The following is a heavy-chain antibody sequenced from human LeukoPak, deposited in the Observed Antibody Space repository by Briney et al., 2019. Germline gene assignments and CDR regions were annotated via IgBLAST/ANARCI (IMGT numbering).Heavy chain of an antibody. J-gene: IGHJ4*02. CDR3: ARGAGGWLRAPLYYFDY. V-gene: IGHV4-34*01. Sequence: PSETLSLTCAVYGGSFSGYYWSWIRQPPGKGLEWIGEINHSGRTNYNPSLKSRVTISVDTSKNQFSLKLSSVTVTDTAWYYWARGAGGWLRAPLYYFDYWGQGTLVTVSS. CDR1: GGSFSGYY. D-gene: IGHD5-12*01. CDR2: INHSGRT.